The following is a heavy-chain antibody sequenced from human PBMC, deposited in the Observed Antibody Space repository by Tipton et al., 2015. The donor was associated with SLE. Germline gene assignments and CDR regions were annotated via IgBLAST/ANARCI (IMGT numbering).Heavy chain of an antibody. J-gene: IGHJ4*02. CDR1: GFTFSSYA. D-gene: IGHD2-2*01. V-gene: IGHV3-23*01. Sequence: SLRLSCAASGFTFSSYAMSWVRQAPGKGLEWVSAISGSGGSTYYADSVKGRFTISRDNAKNSLYLQMNSLRAEDTAVYYCATTRGYCSSTSCYGHRFDYWGQGTLVTVSS. CDR3: ATTRGYCSSTSCYGHRFDY. CDR2: ISGSGGST.